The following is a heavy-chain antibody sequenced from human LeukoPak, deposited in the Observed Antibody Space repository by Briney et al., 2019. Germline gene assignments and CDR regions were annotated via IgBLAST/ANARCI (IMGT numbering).Heavy chain of an antibody. J-gene: IGHJ6*02. V-gene: IGHV3-21*01. Sequence: GSLRLSCAASGFTFSSYSMNWVRQAPGKGLEWVSSISSSSSYTYYADSVKGRFTISRDNAKNSLYLQMNSLRAEDTAVYYCARDGGDIVVVPAAPYYYYYYGMDVWGQGTTVTVSS. CDR1: GFTFSSYS. D-gene: IGHD2-2*01. CDR3: ARDGGDIVVVPAAPYYYYYYGMDV. CDR2: ISSSSSYT.